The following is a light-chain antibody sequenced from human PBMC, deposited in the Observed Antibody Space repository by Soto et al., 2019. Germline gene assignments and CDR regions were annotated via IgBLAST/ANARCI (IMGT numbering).Light chain of an antibody. V-gene: IGKV3-15*01. Sequence: EIVMTQSPATLSVSPGGRATLSCRASQSVSSNLAWYQQKPGQAPRILIYGASTRATGIPARFSGSGSGTEFTLTISSLQSEDFAVYYCQQYNNWPPVTVGGGTKVEIK. J-gene: IGKJ4*01. CDR2: GAS. CDR3: QQYNNWPPVT. CDR1: QSVSSN.